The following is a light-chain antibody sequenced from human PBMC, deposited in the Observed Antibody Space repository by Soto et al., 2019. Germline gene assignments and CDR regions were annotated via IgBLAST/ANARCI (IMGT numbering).Light chain of an antibody. J-gene: IGKJ1*01. CDR3: QQYETFSGT. Sequence: AIQMTQSPSSLSGSVGDKVNIACRASKGIRNDLGWYQQKPGKAPKLLIYAASSLQSGVPARFSGIGSGTKFTLTIASLQPDDFATYYCQQYETFSGTFGQGTKVDI. CDR2: AAS. V-gene: IGKV1-6*01. CDR1: KGIRND.